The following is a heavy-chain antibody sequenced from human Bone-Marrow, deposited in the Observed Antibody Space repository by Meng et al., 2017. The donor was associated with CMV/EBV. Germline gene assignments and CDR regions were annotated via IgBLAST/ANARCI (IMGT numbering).Heavy chain of an antibody. J-gene: IGHJ4*02. D-gene: IGHD1-7*01. CDR2: MNPNSGNT. CDR3: ARVGPGTTIDY. CDR1: GYTFTSYD. Sequence: ASVKVSCKASGYTFTSYDINWVRQATGQGLEWMGWMNPNSGNTGYAQKFQGRVTITTDESTSTAYMELSSLRSEDTAVYYCARVGPGTTIDYWGQGTLVTVSS. V-gene: IGHV1-8*01.